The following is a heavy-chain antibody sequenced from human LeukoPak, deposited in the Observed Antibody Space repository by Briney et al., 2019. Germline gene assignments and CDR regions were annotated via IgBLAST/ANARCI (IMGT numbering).Heavy chain of an antibody. D-gene: IGHD5-24*01. V-gene: IGHV3-7*01. CDR2: IKEDGSED. CDR3: ARDADGYED. CDR1: GFTFSRAW. Sequence: GGSLRLSCAASGFTFSRAWMSWVRQAPGEGQEWVANIKEDGSEDYYADSEKGRFAISKDNAKNSLYLQMNNLRAEDTAMYYCARDADGYEDWGQGTLVIVSS. J-gene: IGHJ4*02.